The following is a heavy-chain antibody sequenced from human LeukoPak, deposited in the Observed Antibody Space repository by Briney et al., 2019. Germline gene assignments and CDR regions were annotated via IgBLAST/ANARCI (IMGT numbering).Heavy chain of an antibody. CDR3: ARRTAFHSFGVVPRGAFDI. J-gene: IGHJ3*02. D-gene: IGHD3-3*01. CDR1: GGSISSYY. V-gene: IGHV4-59*12. Sequence: PSETLSLTCTVSGGSISSYYWSWIRQPPGKGLEWIGYIYYSGSTNYNPSLKSRVTMSVDTSKNQFSLKLSSVTAADTAVYYCARRTAFHSFGVVPRGAFDIWGQGTMVTVSS. CDR2: IYYSGST.